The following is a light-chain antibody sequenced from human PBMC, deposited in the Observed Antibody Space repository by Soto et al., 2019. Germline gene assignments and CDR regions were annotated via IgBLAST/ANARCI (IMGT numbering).Light chain of an antibody. CDR1: QSVSSN. J-gene: IGKJ1*01. CDR3: QQYNNWPPGT. Sequence: EIVMTQSPATLSVSPGERATLSCRASQSVSSNLAWYQQKPGQAPRLLIYGASTRATGIPARFSGSGSGTEVTLTISSLQSEDFAVYSCQQYNNWPPGTFGQGTKVEIK. V-gene: IGKV3-15*01. CDR2: GAS.